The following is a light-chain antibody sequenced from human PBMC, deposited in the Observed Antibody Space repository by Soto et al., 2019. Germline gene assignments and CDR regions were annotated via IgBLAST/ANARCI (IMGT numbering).Light chain of an antibody. J-gene: IGKJ1*01. CDR2: KAS. V-gene: IGKV1-5*03. CDR3: QQYSSYST. CDR1: QSISSW. Sequence: DIQMTQSPSTLSASVGDRVTITCRASQSISSWLAWYQQKPGKAPKLLIYKASNLESGVPSRFSGSGSGTEFPLTISSLQPDDVATYYCQQYSSYSTFGQGTKVEIK.